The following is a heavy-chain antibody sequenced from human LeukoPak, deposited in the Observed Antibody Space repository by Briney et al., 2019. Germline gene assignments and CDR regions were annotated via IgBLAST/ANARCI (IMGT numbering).Heavy chain of an antibody. CDR3: ARYSGFYSGTTVRRHYFDY. V-gene: IGHV4-39*01. D-gene: IGHD1-26*01. CDR1: GASISTNSYY. CDR2: VYYSGST. J-gene: IGHJ4*02. Sequence: PSETLSLTCSVSGASISTNSYYWGWIRQPPGKGLEWIGSVYYSGSTYHSPSVKSRVTISVHTSKNQFSLNLSSVTAADTAVYYCARYSGFYSGTTVRRHYFDYWGQGTLVTVSS.